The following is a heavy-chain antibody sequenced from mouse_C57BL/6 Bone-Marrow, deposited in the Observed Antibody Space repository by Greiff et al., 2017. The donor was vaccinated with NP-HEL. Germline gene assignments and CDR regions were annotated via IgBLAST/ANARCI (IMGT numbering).Heavy chain of an antibody. D-gene: IGHD1-1*01. CDR2: INSDGSAI. CDR3: SLSYYGSSYGYFDV. J-gene: IGHJ1*03. V-gene: IGHV11-2*01. Sequence: EVQVVETGGGLVQPGGSRGLSCEGSGFTFSGFWMSWVRQTPGKTLEWIGDINSDGSAINYAPSIKDRFTIFRDNDKSTLYLQMSNVRSEDTATYFCSLSYYGSSYGYFDVWGTGTTVTVSS. CDR1: GFTFSGFW.